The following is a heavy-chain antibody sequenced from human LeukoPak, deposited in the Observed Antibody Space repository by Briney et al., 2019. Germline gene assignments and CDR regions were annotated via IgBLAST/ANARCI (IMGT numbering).Heavy chain of an antibody. Sequence: GGSLRLSCAASGFTFSSYEMNWVRQAPGKGLEWVSNISSSGSTKYYADSVRGRFTISRDNAKTSLYLQMNSLRVEDTAVYYCARNGVHMVRGDYMDVWGRGTTVTVSS. CDR3: ARNGVHMVRGDYMDV. D-gene: IGHD3-10*01. V-gene: IGHV3-48*03. J-gene: IGHJ6*03. CDR2: ISSSGSTK. CDR1: GFTFSSYE.